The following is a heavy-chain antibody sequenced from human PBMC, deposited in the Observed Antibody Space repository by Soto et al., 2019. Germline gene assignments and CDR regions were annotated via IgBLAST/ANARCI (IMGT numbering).Heavy chain of an antibody. CDR3: ARYQKGPFDY. CDR2: IYYTGTT. D-gene: IGHD2-2*01. V-gene: IGHV4-30-4*01. J-gene: IGHJ4*02. CDR1: GGSISSGDYY. Sequence: QVQLQESGPGLVKPLQTLSLTCTVSGGSISSGDYYWSWLRQPPGKGLEWIGYIYYTGTTYYNTSLKSRLTISVDTAKNQFSLKLTSVTAADTAVYFCARYQKGPFDYWGQGTLVTVSS.